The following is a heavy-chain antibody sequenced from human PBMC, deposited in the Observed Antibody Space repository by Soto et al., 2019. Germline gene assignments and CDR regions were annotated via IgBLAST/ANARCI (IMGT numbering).Heavy chain of an antibody. J-gene: IGHJ4*02. Sequence: QLQLQESGPGLVKPSETLSLTCTVSGGSISSSSYYWGWIRQPPGKGLEWIGSIYYSGSTYYNPSLKSRVTISVDTSKDQFSLKQSSVTAADTAVYYCARQDIVATIRDGDYWGQGTLVTVSS. CDR3: ARQDIVATIRDGDY. V-gene: IGHV4-39*01. D-gene: IGHD5-12*01. CDR1: GGSISSSSYY. CDR2: IYYSGST.